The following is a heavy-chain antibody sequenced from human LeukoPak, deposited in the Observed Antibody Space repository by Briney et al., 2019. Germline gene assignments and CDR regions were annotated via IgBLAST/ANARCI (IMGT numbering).Heavy chain of an antibody. Sequence: PSETLSLTCTVSGYSIASGYLWVWIRQTPEKGLEWIATIYHSGRTYYNLSLKSRVTISMDTSRNQFSLKVTSVTAAETALYFCARGGPWELSHRDYFDYWGQGTLVTVSS. CDR1: GYSIASGYL. CDR3: ARGGPWELSHRDYFDY. D-gene: IGHD1-26*01. CDR2: IYHSGRT. V-gene: IGHV4-38-2*02. J-gene: IGHJ4*02.